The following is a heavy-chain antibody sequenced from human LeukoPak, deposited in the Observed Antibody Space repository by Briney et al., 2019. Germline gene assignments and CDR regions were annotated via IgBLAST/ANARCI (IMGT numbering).Heavy chain of an antibody. CDR2: INHSGST. D-gene: IGHD6-6*01. CDR1: GGSFSGYY. CDR3: ARDISSYALGIDP. Sequence: SETLSLTCAVYGGSFSGYYWSWIRQPPGKGLEWIGEINHSGSTNYNPSLKSRVTISVDTSKNQFSLKLSSVTAADTAVYYCARDISSYALGIDPWGQGTLVTVSS. J-gene: IGHJ5*02. V-gene: IGHV4-34*01.